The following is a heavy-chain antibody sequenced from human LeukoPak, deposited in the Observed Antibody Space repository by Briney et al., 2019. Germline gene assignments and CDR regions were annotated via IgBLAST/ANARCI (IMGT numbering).Heavy chain of an antibody. Sequence: GGSLRLSCAASGFTFSSYWMSWVRQAPGKGLEWVAHIKKDGSEKYYVDSVKGRFTISRDNAKSSLYLQMNSLRDEDTAVYYCARDPYSGNYGDYYYYYMDVWGKGTTVTISS. CDR1: GFTFSSYW. D-gene: IGHD1-26*01. CDR3: ARDPYSGNYGDYYYYYMDV. CDR2: IKKDGSEK. V-gene: IGHV3-7*01. J-gene: IGHJ6*03.